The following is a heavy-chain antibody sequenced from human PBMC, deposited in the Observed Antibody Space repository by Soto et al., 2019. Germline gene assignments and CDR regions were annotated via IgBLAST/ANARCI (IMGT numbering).Heavy chain of an antibody. CDR3: ASRPVMEVAQYGNWFDP. CDR1: GGTFSSYP. CDR2: IIPFFGTT. J-gene: IGHJ5*02. D-gene: IGHD2-15*01. Sequence: QVHLVQSGAEMKKPGSSVKVSCKASGGTFSSYPINWVRQAPGQGLEWMGGIIPFFGTTHSAQKFQGRLTITADESTRPTYMERSSLRSADTAVYYCASRPVMEVAQYGNWFDPWGQGTLVTVSS. V-gene: IGHV1-69*01.